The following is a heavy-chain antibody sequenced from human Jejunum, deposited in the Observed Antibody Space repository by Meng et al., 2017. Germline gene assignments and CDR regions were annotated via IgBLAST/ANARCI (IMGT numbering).Heavy chain of an antibody. J-gene: IGHJ4*02. CDR1: RGAVSSHDYQ. Sequence: QVQLAESGPGLGRPSKPLCLTVCSSRGAVSSHDYQWAWSRQPPGKGLEWIGYADANFQSGTNHNPSLKSRVTISLDTSKNQFSLKLTSVNAADTAVYYCARDYWGSLDYWGQGILVTVSS. V-gene: IGHV4-61*08. CDR2: ADANFQSGT. D-gene: IGHD3-16*01. CDR3: ARDYWGSLDY.